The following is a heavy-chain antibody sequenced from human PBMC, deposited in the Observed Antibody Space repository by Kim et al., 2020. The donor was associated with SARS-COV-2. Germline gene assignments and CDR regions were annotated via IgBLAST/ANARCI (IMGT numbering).Heavy chain of an antibody. Sequence: YYNAALKSRLTISLDTSKNQFSLKLSSMTAADTAVYYCARVGLTDYGVHHWGQGTLVTVSS. V-gene: IGHV4-31*02. CDR3: ARVGLTDYGVHH. D-gene: IGHD4-17*01. J-gene: IGHJ5*02.